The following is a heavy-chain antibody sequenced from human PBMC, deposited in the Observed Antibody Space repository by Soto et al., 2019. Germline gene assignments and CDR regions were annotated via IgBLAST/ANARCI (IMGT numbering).Heavy chain of an antibody. D-gene: IGHD3-9*01. CDR1: GGSFSGYY. Sequence: SETLSLTCAVYGGSFSGYYWSWIRQPPGKGLEWIGEINHSGSTNYNPSLKSRVTISVDTSKNQFSLKLSSVTAADTAVYYCARRLRYFDWLFGGHFDYWGQGTLVTVSS. CDR2: INHSGST. V-gene: IGHV4-34*01. J-gene: IGHJ4*02. CDR3: ARRLRYFDWLFGGHFDY.